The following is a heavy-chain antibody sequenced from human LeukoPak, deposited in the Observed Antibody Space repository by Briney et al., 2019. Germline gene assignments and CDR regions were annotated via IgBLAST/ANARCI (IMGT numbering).Heavy chain of an antibody. D-gene: IGHD3-10*01. Sequence: GGSLRLSCAASGFTFSNAWMNWVRQAPGKGLEWVADIRNDGSNIYNVDSVRGRFTISRDNAKNSLFLQMNSLKDEDTAVYYCARDGSGRDFSLDYWGQGTLVTVSS. V-gene: IGHV3-7*04. CDR2: IRNDGSNI. J-gene: IGHJ4*02. CDR1: GFTFSNAW. CDR3: ARDGSGRDFSLDY.